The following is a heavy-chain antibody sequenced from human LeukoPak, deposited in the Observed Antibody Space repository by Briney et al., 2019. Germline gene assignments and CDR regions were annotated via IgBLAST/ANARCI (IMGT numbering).Heavy chain of an antibody. Sequence: PGGSLRLSCAASGFTLSSYAMSWVRQAPGKGLEWVSAISVSGNTYHADSVKGRFTISRDDAKDSLYLQMNSLRAEDTAVYYCARDMWIQLTRRDYMDVWGKGTTVTVSS. CDR3: ARDMWIQLTRRDYMDV. V-gene: IGHV3-23*01. J-gene: IGHJ6*03. CDR1: GFTLSSYA. D-gene: IGHD5-18*01. CDR2: ISVSGNT.